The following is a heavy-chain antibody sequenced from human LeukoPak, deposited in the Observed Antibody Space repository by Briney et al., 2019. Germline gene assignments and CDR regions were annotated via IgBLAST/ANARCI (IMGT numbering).Heavy chain of an antibody. J-gene: IGHJ6*03. CDR1: DASMSSHH. CDR3: ARGVYNYYYMDV. V-gene: IGHV4-59*11. Sequence: SETLSLTCTVSDASMSSHHWIWVRQPPGRGLEWIGYVFSTGDTTYSPSLKSRVTISVDMSENQFSLKLNSVTAADTAVYYCARGVYNYYYMDVWGRGATVTVSS. CDR2: VFSTGDT.